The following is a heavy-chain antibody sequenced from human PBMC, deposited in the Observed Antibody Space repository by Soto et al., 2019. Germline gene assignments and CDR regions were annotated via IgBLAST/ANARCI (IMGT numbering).Heavy chain of an antibody. D-gene: IGHD2-15*01. CDR3: ARGGSGGRYYYGMDV. CDR1: GGTFSSYA. CDR2: TIPIFGTA. V-gene: IGHV1-69*13. Sequence: SVKVSCKASGGTFSSYAISWVRQAPGQGLEWMGGTIPIFGTANYAQKFQGRVTITADESTSTAYMELSSLRSEDTAVYYCARGGSGGRYYYGMDVWGQGTTVTVSS. J-gene: IGHJ6*02.